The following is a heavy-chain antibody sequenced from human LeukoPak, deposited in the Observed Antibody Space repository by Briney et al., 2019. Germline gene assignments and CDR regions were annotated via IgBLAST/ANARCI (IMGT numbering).Heavy chain of an antibody. CDR2: INHSGST. CDR3: ARSSVVRGVISYDAFDI. Sequence: PSETLSLTCAVYGGSFSGYYWSWIRQPPGKGLEWIGEINHSGSTNYNPSLKSRVTISVDTSKNQFSLKLSSVTAADTAVYYCARSSVVRGVISYDAFDIWGQGTMVTVSS. J-gene: IGHJ3*02. V-gene: IGHV4-34*01. D-gene: IGHD3-10*01. CDR1: GGSFSGYY.